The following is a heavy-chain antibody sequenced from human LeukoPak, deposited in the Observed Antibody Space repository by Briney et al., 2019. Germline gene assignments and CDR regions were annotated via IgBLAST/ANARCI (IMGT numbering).Heavy chain of an antibody. Sequence: PSETLSLTCTVSGGSISSGGYYWSWIRQFPGKGLEWIGYVYFSGSTYYNPSLRSRVTISRDTSKNQFSLKLSSVTAADTALYCCARQNHDLRLEYWGQGTLVTVSS. CDR1: GGSISSGGYY. D-gene: IGHD1-14*01. V-gene: IGHV4-31*03. J-gene: IGHJ4*02. CDR2: VYFSGST. CDR3: ARQNHDLRLEY.